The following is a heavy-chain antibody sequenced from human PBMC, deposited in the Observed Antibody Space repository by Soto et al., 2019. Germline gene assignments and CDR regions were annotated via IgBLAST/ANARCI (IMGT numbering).Heavy chain of an antibody. Sequence: GWSLRLSCASSVFTFISYSMNWVRQAPGKGLEWVSYISSSSSTIYYADSVKGRFTISRDNAKNSLYLQMNSLRDEDTAVYYCAREGDGYDGYAFDIWGQGTMVTVSS. CDR2: ISSSSSTI. CDR1: VFTFISYS. J-gene: IGHJ3*02. CDR3: AREGDGYDGYAFDI. V-gene: IGHV3-48*02. D-gene: IGHD5-12*01.